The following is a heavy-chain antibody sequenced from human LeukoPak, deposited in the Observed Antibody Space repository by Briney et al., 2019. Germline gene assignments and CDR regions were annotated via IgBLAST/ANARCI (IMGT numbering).Heavy chain of an antibody. V-gene: IGHV4-39*01. D-gene: IGHD5-24*01. CDR2: VYYDGTS. CDR3: VRHIATNTGYFDS. CDR1: GASINTHSYY. J-gene: IGHJ4*02. Sequence: NSSETLSLTCTVSGASINTHSYYWGWFRQPPGKGLEWIGSVYYDGTSYSNPSLQRRADVFVDTSRDQFSLDLSFVTAADTALYFCVRHIATNTGYFDSFSQGTLVSVSS.